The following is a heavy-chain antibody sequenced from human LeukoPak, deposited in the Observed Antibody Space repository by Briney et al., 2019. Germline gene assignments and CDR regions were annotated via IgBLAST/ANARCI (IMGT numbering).Heavy chain of an antibody. J-gene: IGHJ4*02. CDR2: ISGSGGST. CDR3: ARDGRGGSYYDY. Sequence: PGGSLRLSCAASGFTFSSYAMSWVRQAPGKGLEWVSAISGSGGSTYYADSVKGRFTISRDNAKNSLYLQMNSLRAEDTAVYYCARDGRGGSYYDYWGQGTLVTVSS. D-gene: IGHD1-26*01. V-gene: IGHV3-23*01. CDR1: GFTFSSYA.